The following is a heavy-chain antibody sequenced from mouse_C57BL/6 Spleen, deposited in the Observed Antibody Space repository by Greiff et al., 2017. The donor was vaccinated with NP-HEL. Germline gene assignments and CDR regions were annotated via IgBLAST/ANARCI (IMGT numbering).Heavy chain of an antibody. CDR1: GYTFTSYW. V-gene: IGHV1-53*01. D-gene: IGHD1-1*01. CDR3: ARWTYYGRRDYFDY. J-gene: IGHJ2*01. CDR2: INPSNGGT. Sequence: QVQLQQPGTELVKPGASVKLSCKASGYTFTSYWMHWVKQRPGQGLEWIGNINPSNGGTNYNEKFKSKSTLTVDKSSSTAYMQLSSLTSEDSAVYYCARWTYYGRRDYFDYWGQGTTLTVSS.